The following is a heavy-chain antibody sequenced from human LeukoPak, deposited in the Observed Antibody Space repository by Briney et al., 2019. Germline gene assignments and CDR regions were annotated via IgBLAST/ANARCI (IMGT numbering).Heavy chain of an antibody. CDR3: ARGVALAGRFDF. V-gene: IGHV4-38-2*02. D-gene: IGHD6-19*01. CDR1: GYSINTAKY. J-gene: IGHJ4*02. Sequence: SETLSLTCTVSGYSINTAKYWGWIRQPPGEGLEWIGSIFHTGNSYYSPSLKSRVTLSVDTSKNRFSLKLTSVTAADTAVYYCARGVALAGRFDFWGQGTLVTVSS. CDR2: IFHTGNS.